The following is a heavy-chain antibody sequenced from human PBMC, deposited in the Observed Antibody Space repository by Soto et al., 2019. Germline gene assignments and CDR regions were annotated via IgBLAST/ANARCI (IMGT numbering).Heavy chain of an antibody. CDR1: GYTFTSYG. CDR3: ARADPVDSGYVVFDY. CDR2: ISAYNGNT. J-gene: IGHJ4*02. D-gene: IGHD5-12*01. Sequence: QVQLVQSGAEVKKPGASVKVSCKASGYTFTSYGISWVRQAPGQGLEWMGWISAYNGNTNYAQKLHGRVTMTTDTSTSIAYMELRSLRSDATAVYYCARADPVDSGYVVFDYWGQGTLVTVS. V-gene: IGHV1-18*01.